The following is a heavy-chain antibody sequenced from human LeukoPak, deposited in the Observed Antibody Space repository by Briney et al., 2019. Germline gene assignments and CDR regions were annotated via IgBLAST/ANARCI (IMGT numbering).Heavy chain of an antibody. Sequence: SKTLSLTCSVSGDSVSSDSYYWSWIPQPPGKGLEWIGYAYNSGSTNYNPSLKSRITTSVETSKNQFSLKLNSVTAADTAVYYCARGKYSSSDAFDIWGQGTMVTVSS. D-gene: IGHD6-6*01. CDR1: GDSVSSDSYY. CDR2: AYNSGST. CDR3: ARGKYSSSDAFDI. V-gene: IGHV4-61*01. J-gene: IGHJ3*02.